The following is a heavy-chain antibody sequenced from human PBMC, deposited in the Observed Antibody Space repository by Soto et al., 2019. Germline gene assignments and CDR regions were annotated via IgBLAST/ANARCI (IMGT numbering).Heavy chain of an antibody. Sequence: EVQLLESGGGLVQPGGSLRLSCAASGFTFSSHAMSWVRQAPGKGLAWVSAISATGGTIYYADSVKGRFTISRDNSKTTLYLQMHNLRAEDTALYYCAKDRGFGAGHGLDVWGQGTTVTVSS. CDR3: AKDRGFGAGHGLDV. CDR1: GFTFSSHA. CDR2: ISATGGTI. J-gene: IGHJ6*02. V-gene: IGHV3-23*01. D-gene: IGHD3-10*01.